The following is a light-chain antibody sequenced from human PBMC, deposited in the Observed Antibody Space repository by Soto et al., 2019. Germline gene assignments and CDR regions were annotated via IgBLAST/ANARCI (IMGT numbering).Light chain of an antibody. Sequence: QSVLTQPPSVSGAPGQRVTISCTGSSSNIGAGYDVHWYQQLPGTAPKLLIYGNSNRPSGVPDRCAGSKSGTSASLAITGLQAEDEGDYYCPSSDSSLRGSGVFGGGTQLTAL. CDR3: PSSDSSLRGSGV. CDR2: GNS. J-gene: IGLJ3*02. V-gene: IGLV1-40*01. CDR1: SSNIGAGYD.